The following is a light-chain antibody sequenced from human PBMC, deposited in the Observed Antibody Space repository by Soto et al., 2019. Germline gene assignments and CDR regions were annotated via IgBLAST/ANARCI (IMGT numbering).Light chain of an antibody. V-gene: IGLV2-14*01. CDR1: SSDVGAHDF. Sequence: QSALTQPASVSGSPGQSITISCTGTSSDVGAHDFVSWYQHHPGKAPKLMFYDVSHRPSGFSIRFSGSNSGNTASLTISGLQAEDEADYYCSSYTSSSTPSLVFGGGTKLTVL. CDR3: SSYTSSSTPSLV. CDR2: DVS. J-gene: IGLJ2*01.